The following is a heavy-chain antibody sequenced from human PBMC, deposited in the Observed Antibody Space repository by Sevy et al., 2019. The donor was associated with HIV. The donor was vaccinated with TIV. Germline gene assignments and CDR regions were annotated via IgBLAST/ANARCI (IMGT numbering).Heavy chain of an antibody. D-gene: IGHD6-13*01. CDR2: IIPSFGTA. CDR3: AREGSGSSPSSVFDY. CDR1: GGSFSSYA. J-gene: IGHJ4*02. Sequence: ASVKVSCKASGGSFSSYAISWVRQAPGQGLEWMGGIIPSFGTANYAQKFQGRVTITADESTSTAYMELSSLGSEDTAVYYCAREGSGSSPSSVFDYWGQGTLVTVSS. V-gene: IGHV1-69*13.